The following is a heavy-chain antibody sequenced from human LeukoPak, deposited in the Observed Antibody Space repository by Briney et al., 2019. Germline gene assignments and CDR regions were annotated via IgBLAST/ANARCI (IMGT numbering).Heavy chain of an antibody. CDR2: IKQDGSEK. J-gene: IGHJ4*02. CDR3: ARGGYSSSWFWGN. V-gene: IGHV3-7*01. CDR1: GFTFSSYW. Sequence: GGSLRLSCAASGFTFSSYWMTWVRQAPGKGLEWVANIKQDGSEKYYVDSVKGRFTISRDNAKNSLFLQMNSLRAEDTAEYYCARGGYSSSWFWGNWGQGTLVTVSS. D-gene: IGHD6-13*01.